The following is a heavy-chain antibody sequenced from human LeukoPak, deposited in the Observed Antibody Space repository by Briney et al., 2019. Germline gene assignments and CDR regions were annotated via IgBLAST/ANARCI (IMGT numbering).Heavy chain of an antibody. CDR3: AREAVHSIAAGGRGYYYYYYMDV. Sequence: SETLSLTCTVSGGSISSSSYYWGWIRQPPGKGLEWIGSIYYSGSTNYNPSLKSRVTISVDTSKNQFSLKLSSVTAADTAVYYCAREAVHSIAAGGRGYYYYYYMDVWGKGTTVTVSS. CDR2: IYYSGST. CDR1: GGSISSSSYY. J-gene: IGHJ6*03. D-gene: IGHD6-13*01. V-gene: IGHV4-39*07.